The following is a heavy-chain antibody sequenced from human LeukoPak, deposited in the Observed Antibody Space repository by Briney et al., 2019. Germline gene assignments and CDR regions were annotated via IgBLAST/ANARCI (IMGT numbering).Heavy chain of an antibody. CDR3: ARGRDGYNSFDF. V-gene: IGHV1-2*02. J-gene: IGHJ4*02. D-gene: IGHD5-24*01. Sequence: ASVKVSCKASGYTFTGYIIHWVRQAPGPGLEWMGWINPNNGATNYAQKFQGRVTMTRDTSISTAYMEVSSLKSDDTAVFYCARGRDGYNSFDFWGQGTLVTVST. CDR1: GYTFTGYI. CDR2: INPNNGAT.